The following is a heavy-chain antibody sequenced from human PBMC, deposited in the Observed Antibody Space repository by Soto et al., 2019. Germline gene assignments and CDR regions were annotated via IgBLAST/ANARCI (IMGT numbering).Heavy chain of an antibody. J-gene: IGHJ5*02. Sequence: PSETLSLTCTFSGISIIGYYWTWIRQSPERGLEWIGYIHYSGSANYNPSPNSRLTMSVDRSKSQFSIKLASVTAADTAVYYCARGVGGSGLNGFAPWGQGTLVTVS. CDR1: GISIIGYY. V-gene: IGHV4-59*12. CDR3: ARGVGGSGLNGFAP. D-gene: IGHD3-22*01. CDR2: IHYSGSA.